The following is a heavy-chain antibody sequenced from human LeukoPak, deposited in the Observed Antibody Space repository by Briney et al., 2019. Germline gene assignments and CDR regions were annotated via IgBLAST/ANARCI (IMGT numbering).Heavy chain of an antibody. CDR2: IWYDGSNK. CDR1: GFHFSRYG. Sequence: GGSMELSWAASGFHFSRYGMHWVRPAPGRGLEWGAIIWYDGSNKYYADSVKGRFTVSSDDFKNTMYLQMNNLRDEDTAVYYCARVLDIVVVTAPLSFWGQGTLVTVSS. V-gene: IGHV3-33*01. J-gene: IGHJ4*02. D-gene: IGHD2-21*02. CDR3: ARVLDIVVVTAPLSF.